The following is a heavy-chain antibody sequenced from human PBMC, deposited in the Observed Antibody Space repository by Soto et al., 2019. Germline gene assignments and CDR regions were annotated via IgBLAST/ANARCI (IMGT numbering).Heavy chain of an antibody. Sequence: PSETLSLSCTVSGGSIRSSTYYWGWIRQPPGKGLEWIGSIYYSGSTHNTPSLKSRVTMSVDTYTNQFSLKLNSVTAADTAVYYCTRHEGGAAADRPLDYWGQGTLVT. D-gene: IGHD6-13*01. CDR2: IYYSGST. J-gene: IGHJ4*02. CDR3: TRHEGGAAADRPLDY. V-gene: IGHV4-39*01. CDR1: GGSIRSSTYY.